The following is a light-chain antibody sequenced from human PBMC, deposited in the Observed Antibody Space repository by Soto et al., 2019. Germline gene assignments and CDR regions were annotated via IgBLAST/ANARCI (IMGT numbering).Light chain of an antibody. CDR1: SDDIGTYEY. V-gene: IGLV2-14*01. CDR2: GDY. J-gene: IGLJ1*01. CDR3: SSYTSGSTLPRV. Sequence: QSALTQPAPVSGSPGQTITISCTGSSDDIGTYEYISWHQHHPGKAPKLINFGDYDRPSGISDRFSGSKSGNTASLTIFGLQVEDEAVYYCSSYTSGSTLPRVFGTGTKVTVL.